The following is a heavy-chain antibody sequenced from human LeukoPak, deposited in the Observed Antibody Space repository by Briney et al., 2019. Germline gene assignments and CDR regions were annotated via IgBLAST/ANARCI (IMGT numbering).Heavy chain of an antibody. Sequence: GGSLRLSCAASGFSVTSNHMNWVRQAPGRGLEWVSIIYTGGTTHYADSLKDRFTISRDDSINTLYLQMNSLRAEDTAVYYCARDSSSYYFDYWGQGTLVTVSS. D-gene: IGHD6-6*01. CDR2: IYTGGTT. CDR3: ARDSSSYYFDY. V-gene: IGHV3-66*01. J-gene: IGHJ4*02. CDR1: GFSVTSNH.